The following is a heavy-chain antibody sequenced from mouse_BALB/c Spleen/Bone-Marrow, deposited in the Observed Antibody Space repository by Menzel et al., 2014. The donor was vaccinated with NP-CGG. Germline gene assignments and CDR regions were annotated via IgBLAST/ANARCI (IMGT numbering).Heavy chain of an antibody. CDR3: AFITTVAY. CDR1: GISFSTYG. CDR2: ISSGDSYT. J-gene: IGHJ3*01. D-gene: IGHD1-1*01. V-gene: IGHV5-6*01. Sequence: EVQLVESGGDLVKPGGSLKLSCAASGISFSTYGMSWVRQTPDRRLEWVATISSGDSYTYYPDSVKGRFTISRDNAKNTLYLQMSSLKSEDTAMYYCAFITTVAYWGQGTLVTVSA.